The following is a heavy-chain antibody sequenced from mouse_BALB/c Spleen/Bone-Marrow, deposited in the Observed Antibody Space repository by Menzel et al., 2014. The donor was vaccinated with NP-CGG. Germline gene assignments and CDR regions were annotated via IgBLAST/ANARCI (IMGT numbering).Heavy chain of an antibody. CDR3: ANYYYGSSLFAH. CDR2: IDPANGNT. CDR1: GFNIKDTY. V-gene: IGHV14-3*02. D-gene: IGHD1-1*01. Sequence: EVQLVESGAELVKPGASVKLSCTASGFNIKDTYMHWVKQRPEQGLEWIGRIDPANGNTKYDPKFQGKATITADTSSNTAYLQLSGLTSEDTAVYYCANYYYGSSLFAHWGQGTLVTVSA. J-gene: IGHJ3*01.